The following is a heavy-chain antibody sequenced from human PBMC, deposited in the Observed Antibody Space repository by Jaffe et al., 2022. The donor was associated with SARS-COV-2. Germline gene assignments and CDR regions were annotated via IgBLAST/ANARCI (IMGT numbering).Heavy chain of an antibody. CDR1: GGSISSSSYY. V-gene: IGHV4-39*01. J-gene: IGHJ6*02. CDR2: IYYSGST. CDR3: ASGGLEGLTSGSYQRYYYYGMDV. Sequence: QLQLQESGPGLVKPSETLSLTCTVSGGSISSSSYYWGWIRQPPGKGLEWIGSIYYSGSTYYNPSLKSRVTISVDTSKNQFSLKLSSVTAADTAVYYCASGGLEGLTSGSYQRYYYYGMDVWGQGTTVTVSS. D-gene: IGHD1-26*01.